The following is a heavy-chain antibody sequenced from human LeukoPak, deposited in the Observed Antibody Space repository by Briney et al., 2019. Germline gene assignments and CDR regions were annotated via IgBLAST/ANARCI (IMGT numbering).Heavy chain of an antibody. CDR2: ISGSGGST. J-gene: IGHJ4*02. CDR1: GFTFRSYA. D-gene: IGHD2-2*01. CDR3: AKGVVVVPAANKHSGYFDY. Sequence: GSLRLSCAASGFTFRSYAMSWVRQAPGKGLEWVSAISGSGGSTYYADSVKGRFTISRDNSKNTLYLQMNSLRAEDTAVYYCAKGVVVVPAANKHSGYFDYWGQGTLVTVSS. V-gene: IGHV3-23*01.